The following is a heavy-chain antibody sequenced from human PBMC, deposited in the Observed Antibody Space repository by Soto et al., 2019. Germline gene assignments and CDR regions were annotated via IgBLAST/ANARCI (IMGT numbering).Heavy chain of an antibody. CDR1: GFTFSTYA. CDR2: ISGSGGST. Sequence: GGSLRLSCAASGFTFSTYAMSWVRQAPGKGLEWVSAISGSGGSTYYADPVKGRFTISRDNSKNTLYLQMNSLRAEDTAVHYCARGLGYCSSTSCYIWFDYWGQGARVTVSS. CDR3: ARGLGYCSSTSCYIWFDY. D-gene: IGHD2-2*02. V-gene: IGHV3-23*01. J-gene: IGHJ4*02.